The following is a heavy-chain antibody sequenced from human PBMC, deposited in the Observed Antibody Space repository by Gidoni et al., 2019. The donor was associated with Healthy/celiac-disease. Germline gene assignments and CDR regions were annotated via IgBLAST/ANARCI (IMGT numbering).Heavy chain of an antibody. Sequence: QVQLQQWGAGLLKPSETLSLTCAVYGGSFSGYYWSWIRQPPGKGLEWIGEINHSGSTNYNPSLKSRVTISVDPSKNQFSLKLSSVTAADTAVYYCARGPNIVGATGGDYWGQGTLVTVSS. D-gene: IGHD1-26*01. CDR3: ARGPNIVGATGGDY. J-gene: IGHJ4*02. CDR2: INHSGST. V-gene: IGHV4-34*01. CDR1: GGSFSGYY.